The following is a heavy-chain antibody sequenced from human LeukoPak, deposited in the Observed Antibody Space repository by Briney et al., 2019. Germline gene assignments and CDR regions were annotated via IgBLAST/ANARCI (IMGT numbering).Heavy chain of an antibody. D-gene: IGHD5-24*01. Sequence: SETLSLTCAVYGGSFSGYYWSWIRQSPGKGLEWIAEIDHRGDTNYNPSVKSRVTISVDTSKNQFSLKVRSLSAADTAVYYCARGATISETGYFDFWARGPWSPSPQ. CDR3: ARGATISETGYFDF. CDR1: GGSFSGYY. CDR2: IDHRGDT. J-gene: IGHJ4*03. V-gene: IGHV4-34*01.